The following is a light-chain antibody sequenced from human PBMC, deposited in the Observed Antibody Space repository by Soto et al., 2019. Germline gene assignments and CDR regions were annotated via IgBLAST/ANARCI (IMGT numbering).Light chain of an antibody. CDR2: EVS. Sequence: QSVLTQPASVSGSPGQSITISCTGTSSDVGGYNFVSWYQQYPGKAPKLMIYEVSNRPSGVSNRFSGSKSGNTASLTISGLQAEDESDYYCSSYTGTSTSYVFGTGTKVTV. J-gene: IGLJ1*01. CDR1: SSDVGGYNF. V-gene: IGLV2-14*01. CDR3: SSYTGTSTSYV.